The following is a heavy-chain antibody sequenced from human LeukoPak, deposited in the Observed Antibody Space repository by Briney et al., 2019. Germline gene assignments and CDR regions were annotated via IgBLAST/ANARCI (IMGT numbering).Heavy chain of an antibody. D-gene: IGHD1-7*01. Sequence: SVKISCKASGGTFRSYGISWVRQAPGQGLEWMGGIVPILGPATYAQKFQDGLTITADGSTSTVYMGLSRLKSEDTAVYYCARGGVRGELQIYFEYWGQGTLVTVSS. CDR3: ARGGVRGELQIYFEY. J-gene: IGHJ4*02. V-gene: IGHV1-69*01. CDR2: IVPILGPA. CDR1: GGTFRSYG.